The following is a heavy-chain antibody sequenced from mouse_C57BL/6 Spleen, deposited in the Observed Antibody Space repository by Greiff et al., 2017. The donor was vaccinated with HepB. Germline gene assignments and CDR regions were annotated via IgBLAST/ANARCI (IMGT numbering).Heavy chain of an antibody. V-gene: IGHV5-17*01. Sequence: EVKLMESGGGLVKPGGSLKLSCAASGFTFSDYGMHWVRQAPEKGLEWVAYISSGSSTIYYADTVKGRFTISRDNAKNTLFLQMTSLRSEDTAMYYCARGSYYGSSFDYWGQGTTLTVSS. J-gene: IGHJ2*01. CDR2: ISSGSSTI. D-gene: IGHD1-1*01. CDR1: GFTFSDYG. CDR3: ARGSYYGSSFDY.